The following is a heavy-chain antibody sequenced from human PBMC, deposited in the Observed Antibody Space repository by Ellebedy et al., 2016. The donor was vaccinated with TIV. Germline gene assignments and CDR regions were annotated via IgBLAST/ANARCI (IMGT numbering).Heavy chain of an antibody. CDR2: IDPSDSYT. CDR3: VRVLDDLIK. CDR1: GYIFTSSW. J-gene: IGHJ4*02. D-gene: IGHD3-10*01. V-gene: IGHV5-10-1*01. Sequence: PGGSLRLSCQASGYIFTSSWISWVRQTPGKGLEWMGRIDPSDSYTNYSPSLEGHVTISADKSTATAYLHWSSLKASDTAVYYCVRVLDDLIKWGQGTLVTVSS.